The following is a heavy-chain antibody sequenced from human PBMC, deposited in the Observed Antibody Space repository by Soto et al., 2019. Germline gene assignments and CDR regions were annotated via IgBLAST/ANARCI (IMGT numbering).Heavy chain of an antibody. D-gene: IGHD3-22*01. CDR2: IYWDDDK. V-gene: IGHV2-5*02. Sequence: QITLKESDPTLVKPTQTLTLTCTFSGFSLSTSGVGVGWIRQPPGKALEWLALIYWDDDKRYSPPLKSRLTITKDTSKNQVVLTMTNMDPVDTATYYCAHSPLGYSTFDYWGQGTLVTVSS. CDR3: AHSPLGYSTFDY. J-gene: IGHJ4*02. CDR1: GFSLSTSGVG.